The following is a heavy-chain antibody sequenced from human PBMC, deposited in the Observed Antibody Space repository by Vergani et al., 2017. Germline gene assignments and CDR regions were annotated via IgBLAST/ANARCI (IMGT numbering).Heavy chain of an antibody. V-gene: IGHV3-33*06. CDR2: IWYDGSNK. J-gene: IGHJ4*02. Sequence: QVQLVESGGGVVQPGRSLRLSCAASGFTFSSYGMHWVRQAPGKGLEWVAVIWYDGSNKYYADSVKGRFTISRDNSKNTLYLKMNSLRAEDTAVYYCAKGRTYGDYEVGPYWGQGTLVTVSS. CDR3: AKGRTYGDYEVGPY. D-gene: IGHD4-17*01. CDR1: GFTFSSYG.